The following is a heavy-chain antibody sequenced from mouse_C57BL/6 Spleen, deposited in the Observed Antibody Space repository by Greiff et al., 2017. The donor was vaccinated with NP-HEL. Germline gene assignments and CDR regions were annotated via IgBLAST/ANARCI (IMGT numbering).Heavy chain of an antibody. CDR2: INPSNGGT. V-gene: IGHV1-53*01. Sequence: QVQLQQPGTELVKPGASVKLSCKASGYTFTSYWMHWVQQRPGQGLEWIGNINPSNGGTNYNETFKSKATLTVDKSSSTAYMQLSSLTSEDSAGYYCARITTVVATGYYFDYWGQGTTLTVSS. J-gene: IGHJ2*01. D-gene: IGHD1-1*01. CDR3: ARITTVVATGYYFDY. CDR1: GYTFTSYW.